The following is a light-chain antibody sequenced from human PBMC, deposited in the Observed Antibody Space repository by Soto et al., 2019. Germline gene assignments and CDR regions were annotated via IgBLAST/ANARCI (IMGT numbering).Light chain of an antibody. CDR3: QQYDNLPT. J-gene: IGKJ1*01. CDR1: QSISSW. CDR2: DAS. V-gene: IGKV1-33*01. Sequence: DIQMAQSPSTLSASVGDRVTITCRASQSISSWLAWYRQKPGKAPKLLIYDASNLETGVPSRFSGSGSGTDFTFTISSLQPEDIATYYCQQYDNLPTFGQGTKVDIK.